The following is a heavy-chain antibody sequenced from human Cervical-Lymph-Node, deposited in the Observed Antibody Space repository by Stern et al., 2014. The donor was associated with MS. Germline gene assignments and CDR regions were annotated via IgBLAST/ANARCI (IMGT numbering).Heavy chain of an antibody. CDR2: ISFDRAKT. CDR3: ARRSNWYPLDY. D-gene: IGHD6-13*01. Sequence: LVQSGGGVVQPGRSLRLSCSPSGFAFSTYGMHWVRQAPGKGLEWVALISFDRAKTYYADSVKERITIYRDNPKNALYLQMKSLRGEDTAVYYCARRSNWYPLDYWGQGTLVTVSS. V-gene: IGHV3-30*03. J-gene: IGHJ4*02. CDR1: GFAFSTYG.